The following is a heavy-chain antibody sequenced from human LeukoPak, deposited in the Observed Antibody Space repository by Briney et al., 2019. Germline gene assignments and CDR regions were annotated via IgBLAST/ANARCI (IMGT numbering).Heavy chain of an antibody. CDR2: ISSSGSTI. CDR1: GFTFSSYE. Sequence: GGSLRLSCAASGFTFSSYEMNWVRQAPGKGLEWVSYISSSGSTIFYADSVKGRFTISRDNAKNSLYLQMNSLRAEDTAVYYCARVFVSRYCSSTSCDGGTSWFDPWGQGTLVTVSS. CDR3: ARVFVSRYCSSTSCDGGTSWFDP. D-gene: IGHD2-2*01. J-gene: IGHJ5*02. V-gene: IGHV3-48*03.